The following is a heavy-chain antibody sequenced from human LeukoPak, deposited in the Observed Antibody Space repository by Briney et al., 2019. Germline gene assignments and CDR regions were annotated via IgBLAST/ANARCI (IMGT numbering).Heavy chain of an antibody. CDR3: ARQTVGRWLQLTRLYYFDY. CDR2: IYYSGST. J-gene: IGHJ4*02. Sequence: MSSETLSLTCTVSGGSISSSSYYWGWIRQPPGKGLEWIGSIYYSGSTYYNPSLKSRVTTSVDTSKNQFSLKLSSVAAADTAVFYCARQTVGRWLQLTRLYYFDYWGQGTLVTVSS. CDR1: GGSISSSSYY. V-gene: IGHV4-39*01. D-gene: IGHD5-24*01.